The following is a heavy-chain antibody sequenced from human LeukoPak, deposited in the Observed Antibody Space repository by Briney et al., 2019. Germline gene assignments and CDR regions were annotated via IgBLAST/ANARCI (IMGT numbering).Heavy chain of an antibody. CDR2: IYYSGST. D-gene: IGHD3-22*01. CDR3: ARLTPYYYDSSGYPDY. V-gene: IGHV4-61*05. Sequence: SETLSLTCTVSGGSISSSSYYWGWIRQPPGKGLEWIGYIYYSGSTNYNPSLKSRVTISVDTSKNQFSLKLSSVTAADTAVYYCARLTPYYYDSSGYPDYWGQGTLVTVSS. CDR1: GGSISSSSYY. J-gene: IGHJ4*02.